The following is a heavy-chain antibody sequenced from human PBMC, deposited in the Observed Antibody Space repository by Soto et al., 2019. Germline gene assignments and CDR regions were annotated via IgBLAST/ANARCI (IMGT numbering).Heavy chain of an antibody. D-gene: IGHD1-1*01. CDR3: ARNGKQKGYSYGMDV. Sequence: SVKVSCKASGGTFSDFTINWVRQAPGQRLEWMGGIIPIFDTANYAEKFQGRVTITADESTSTSFMEVSSLRSEDTAVYYCARNGKQKGYSYGMDVWGQGTMVTVSS. CDR1: GGTFSDFT. CDR2: IIPIFDTA. V-gene: IGHV1-69*13. J-gene: IGHJ6*02.